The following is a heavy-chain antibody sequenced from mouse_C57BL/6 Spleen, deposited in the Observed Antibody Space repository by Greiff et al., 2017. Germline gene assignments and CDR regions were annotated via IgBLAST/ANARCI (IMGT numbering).Heavy chain of an antibody. J-gene: IGHJ4*01. CDR3: APPYEDAMDY. CDR1: GYTFTSYG. V-gene: IGHV1-81*01. Sequence: QVQLQQSGAELARPGASVKLSCKASGYTFTSYGISWVKQRTGQGLEWIGEIYPRSGNTYYNEKFKGKATRTADKSSSTAYMELRSLTSEDSAVYFCAPPYEDAMDYWGQGTSVTVSS. CDR2: IYPRSGNT. D-gene: IGHD2-3*01.